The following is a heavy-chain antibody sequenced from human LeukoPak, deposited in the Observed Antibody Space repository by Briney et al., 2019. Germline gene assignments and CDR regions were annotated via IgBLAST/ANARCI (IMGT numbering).Heavy chain of an antibody. CDR2: TYYRSKWYN. V-gene: IGHV6-1*01. CDR1: GDSVSSNSAA. CDR3: VRQYSSGWNYYYGMDV. Sequence: SQTLSLTCAISGDSVSSNSAAWHWIRQSPSRGLEWLGRTYYRSKWYNDYAVSVKSRININPDTSKNQFSLHLNSVTPEDTVVYYCVRQYSSGWNYYYGMDVWGQGTTVTDSS. D-gene: IGHD6-19*01. J-gene: IGHJ6*02.